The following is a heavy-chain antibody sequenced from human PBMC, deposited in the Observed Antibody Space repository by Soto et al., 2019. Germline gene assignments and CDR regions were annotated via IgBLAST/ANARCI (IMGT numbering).Heavy chain of an antibody. CDR3: ARVVVVIPPGYYYAMDV. Sequence: GGSLRLSCSGSGFIFSIYAIHWVRQAPGKGLEYVSFISIDGSGTHYADSVKGRFTISRDNSKNTAYLQMSSLRPEDTAVYYCARVVVVIPPGYYYAMDVWGQGTTVTVSS. D-gene: IGHD3-22*01. CDR2: ISIDGSGT. CDR1: GFIFSIYA. V-gene: IGHV3-64D*06. J-gene: IGHJ6*02.